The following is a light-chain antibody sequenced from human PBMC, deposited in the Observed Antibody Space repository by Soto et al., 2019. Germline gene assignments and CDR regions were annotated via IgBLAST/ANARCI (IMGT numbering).Light chain of an antibody. CDR1: SSDVGGYNY. CDR3: SSYTSSDTPYV. J-gene: IGLJ1*01. Sequence: QSVLTQPASVSGSPGQSITISCTGTSSDVGGYNYVSWYQQHPDKAPKLMIYVVSNRPSGASNRFSGSKSGNTASLTISGLQAEDEADYYSSSYTSSDTPYVFGTGTKVTVL. CDR2: VVS. V-gene: IGLV2-14*01.